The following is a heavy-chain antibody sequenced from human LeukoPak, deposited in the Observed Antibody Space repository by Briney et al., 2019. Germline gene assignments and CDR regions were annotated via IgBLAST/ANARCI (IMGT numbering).Heavy chain of an antibody. J-gene: IGHJ3*02. CDR3: ARDGYDYVWGSYRPVSVAFDI. V-gene: IGHV3-48*03. CDR1: GFTFSSYE. Sequence: GGSLRLSCAASGFTFSSYEMNWVRQAPGKGLEWVSYISSSGSTIYYADYVKGRFTISRDNAKNSLYLQMNSLRAEDTAVYYCARDGYDYVWGSYRPVSVAFDIWGQGTMVTVSS. D-gene: IGHD3-16*02. CDR2: ISSSGSTI.